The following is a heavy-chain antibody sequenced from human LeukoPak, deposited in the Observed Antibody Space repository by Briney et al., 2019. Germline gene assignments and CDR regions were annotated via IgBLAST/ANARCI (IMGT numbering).Heavy chain of an antibody. D-gene: IGHD3-10*01. Sequence: GGSLRLSCAASGFTFSSYWMNWVRQAPGKGLEWVANIKQDGSEKYYVDSVKGRFTISRDNAKNSLYLQMNSLRAEDTAVYYCAREAGSVPFGCWGQGTLVTVSS. V-gene: IGHV3-7*01. J-gene: IGHJ4*02. CDR1: GFTFSSYW. CDR2: IKQDGSEK. CDR3: AREAGSVPFGC.